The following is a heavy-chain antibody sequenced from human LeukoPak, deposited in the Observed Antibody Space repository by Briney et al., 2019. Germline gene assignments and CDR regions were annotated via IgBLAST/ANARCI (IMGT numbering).Heavy chain of an antibody. CDR1: GGSISSGGYS. J-gene: IGHJ5*02. V-gene: IGHV4-30-2*01. D-gene: IGHD6-13*01. Sequence: SETLSLTCAVSGGSISSGGYSWSWIRQPPGKGLEWIGYIYHSGSTYYNPSLKSRVTISVDRSKNQFSLKLSSVTAADTAVYYCARAWGYSSSWTNWFDPWGQGTLVTVSS. CDR3: ARAWGYSSSWTNWFDP. CDR2: IYHSGST.